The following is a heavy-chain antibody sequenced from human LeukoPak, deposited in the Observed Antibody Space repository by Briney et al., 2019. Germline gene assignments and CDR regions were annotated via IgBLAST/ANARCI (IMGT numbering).Heavy chain of an antibody. CDR1: GGSISSYY. Sequence: PSETLSLTRTVSGGSISSYYWSWLRQPAGKGLEWIGRIYTSGSTNYNPSLKSRVTMSVDTSKNQFSLKLSSVAAADTAVYYCARDGSLYYFDYWGQGTLVTVSS. CDR3: ARDGSLYYFDY. CDR2: IYTSGST. V-gene: IGHV4-4*07. J-gene: IGHJ4*02.